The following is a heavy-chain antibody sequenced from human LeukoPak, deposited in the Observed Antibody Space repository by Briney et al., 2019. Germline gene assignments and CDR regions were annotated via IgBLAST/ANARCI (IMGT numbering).Heavy chain of an antibody. J-gene: IGHJ4*02. CDR1: GFTFSSYA. CDR2: IYSAGGT. Sequence: GGSLRLSCAASGFTFSSYAMSWVRQAPGKGLEWVSLIYSAGGTYYADSVKGRFTISRDNSKNTFYLQMNSLRVEDTAVYYCARADNGFEYWGQGTLVTVSS. V-gene: IGHV3-66*01. D-gene: IGHD2-8*01. CDR3: ARADNGFEY.